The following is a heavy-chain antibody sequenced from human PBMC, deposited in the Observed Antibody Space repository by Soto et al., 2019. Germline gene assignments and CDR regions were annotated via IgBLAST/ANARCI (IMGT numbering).Heavy chain of an antibody. D-gene: IGHD3-16*01. CDR1: GYTFTSYY. V-gene: IGHV1-46*01. CDR3: AREAEPPIGATTYYYGMDV. CDR2: INPSGGST. J-gene: IGHJ6*02. Sequence: ASVKVSCKASGYTFTSYYMHWVRQAPGQGLEWMGIINPSGGSTSYAQKFQGRVTMTRDTSTSTVYMELSSLRSEDTAVYYCAREAEPPIGATTYYYGMDVWGQGTTVTVSS.